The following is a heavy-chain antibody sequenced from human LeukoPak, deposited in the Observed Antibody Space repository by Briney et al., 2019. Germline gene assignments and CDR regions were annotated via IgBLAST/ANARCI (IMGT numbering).Heavy chain of an antibody. D-gene: IGHD3-10*01. CDR3: ARLTMVRGVLYGMDV. Sequence: SETLSLTCTVSGGSISSYYWSWIRQPPGKGLEWIGYIYYSGSTNYNPSLKSRVTISADTSKNQFSLKLSSVTAADTAVYYCARLTMVRGVLYGMDVWGQGTTVTVSS. J-gene: IGHJ6*02. CDR2: IYYSGST. CDR1: GGSISSYY. V-gene: IGHV4-59*08.